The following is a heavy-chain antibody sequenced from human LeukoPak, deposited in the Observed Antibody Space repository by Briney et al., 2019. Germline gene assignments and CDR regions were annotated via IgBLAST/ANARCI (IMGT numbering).Heavy chain of an antibody. CDR3: ASGRDGYNYDYFDY. D-gene: IGHD5-24*01. J-gene: IGHJ4*02. V-gene: IGHV1-2*02. Sequence: ASVNVSCKASGYTFTGYYMHWVRQAPGQGLEWMGWINPNSGGTNYAQKFQGRVTMTRDTSISTAYMELSRLRSDDTAVYYCASGRDGYNYDYFDYWGQGTLVTVSS. CDR2: INPNSGGT. CDR1: GYTFTGYY.